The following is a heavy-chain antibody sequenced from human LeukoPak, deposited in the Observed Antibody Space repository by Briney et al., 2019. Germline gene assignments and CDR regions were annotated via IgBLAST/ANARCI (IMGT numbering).Heavy chain of an antibody. CDR2: ISYDGTKK. D-gene: IGHD3-10*01. V-gene: IGHV3-30-3*01. J-gene: IGHJ3*02. Sequence: GGSLRLSCAASGFTFNNYAVHYVRQAPGKGLEWVATISYDGTKKYYGDSVQGRLTISRDSPRNTLYLQMNSLRTEDTAVYYCVRVRGGSVRGGFDIWGQGTLVSVSS. CDR1: GFTFNNYA. CDR3: VRVRGGSVRGGFDI.